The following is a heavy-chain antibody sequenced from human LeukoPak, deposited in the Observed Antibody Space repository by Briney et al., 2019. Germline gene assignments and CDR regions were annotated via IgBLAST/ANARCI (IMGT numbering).Heavy chain of an antibody. CDR2: IIPILGIA. CDR3: ARSNRGGDCGWFDP. CDR1: GGTFSSYA. D-gene: IGHD2-21*02. V-gene: IGHV1-69*04. J-gene: IGHJ5*02. Sequence: ASVKVSCKASGGTFSSYAISWVRQAPGQGLEWMGRIIPILGIANYAQKFQGRVTITADKSASTAYMELSSLRSEDTAVYYCARSNRGGDCGWFDPWGQGTLVTVSS.